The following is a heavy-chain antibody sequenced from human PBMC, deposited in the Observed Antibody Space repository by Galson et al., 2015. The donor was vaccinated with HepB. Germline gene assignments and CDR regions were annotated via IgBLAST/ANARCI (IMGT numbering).Heavy chain of an antibody. V-gene: IGHV3-30-3*01. Sequence: SLRLSCAASGFTFSSYAIHWVRQAPGKGLEWVAVISYDGSNKYYADSVKGRFTISRDNSKNTLYLQMNSLGAEDTAVYYCARAPKVGDYGDYWGQGTLVTVSS. D-gene: IGHD4-17*01. CDR2: ISYDGSNK. CDR3: ARAPKVGDYGDY. CDR1: GFTFSSYA. J-gene: IGHJ4*02.